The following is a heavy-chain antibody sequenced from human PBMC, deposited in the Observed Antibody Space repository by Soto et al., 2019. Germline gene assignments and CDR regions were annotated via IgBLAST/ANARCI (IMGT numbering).Heavy chain of an antibody. CDR2: ISAYNGNT. CDR1: GYTFTSYG. J-gene: IGHJ3*02. CDR3: ARDFASTMIVAGDAFDI. V-gene: IGHV1-18*01. D-gene: IGHD3-22*01. Sequence: QVQLVQSGAEVKKPGASVKVSCKASGYTFTSYGISWVRQAPGQGLEWMGWISAYNGNTNYAQKLQGRVTMTTDTSTSTAYMELRSLRSDATAVYYCARDFASTMIVAGDAFDIWGQGTMVTVSS.